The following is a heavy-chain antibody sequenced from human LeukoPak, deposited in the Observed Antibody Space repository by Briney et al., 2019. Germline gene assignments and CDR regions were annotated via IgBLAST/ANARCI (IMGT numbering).Heavy chain of an antibody. CDR1: GFTFSSYD. V-gene: IGHV3-13*01. CDR2: IGTAGDT. D-gene: IGHD3-9*01. CDR3: ARGGYDILTGYYPNWYFDL. Sequence: GGSLRLSCAASGFTFSSYDMHWVRQATGKGLEWVSAIGTAGDTYYPGSVKGRFTISRENAKNSLYLQMNSLRAGDTAVYYCARGGYDILTGYYPNWYFDLWGRGTLVTVSS. J-gene: IGHJ2*01.